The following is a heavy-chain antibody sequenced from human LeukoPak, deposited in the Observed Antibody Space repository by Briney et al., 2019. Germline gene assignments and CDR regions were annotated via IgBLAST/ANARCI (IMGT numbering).Heavy chain of an antibody. V-gene: IGHV1-24*01. Sequence: ASVKVSCKVSGYTLTELSMHWVRQAPGKGLEWMGGFDPEDGETIYAQKFQGRVTMTEDTSTDTAYMGLSSLRSEDTAVYYCATDLVSGSGWLFDYWGQGTLVTVSS. CDR3: ATDLVSGSGWLFDY. CDR1: GYTLTELS. CDR2: FDPEDGET. D-gene: IGHD6-19*01. J-gene: IGHJ4*02.